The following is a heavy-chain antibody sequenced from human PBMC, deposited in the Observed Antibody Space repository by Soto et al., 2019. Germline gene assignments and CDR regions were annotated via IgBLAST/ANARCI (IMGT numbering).Heavy chain of an antibody. V-gene: IGHV5-51*01. CDR1: AYTFTTYW. CDR2: IYPGDSDT. J-gene: IGHJ4*02. D-gene: IGHD2-2*01. CDR3: VRRPGCSTTTCYRELDY. Sequence: HGESLKISCKGSAYTFTTYWIGWVRQMPGKGLEWMGVIYPGDSDTIYSPSFQGQVTLSADKSISTAYLQWRSLQASDTAMYYCVRRPGCSTTTCYRELDYWGQGTLVTVSS.